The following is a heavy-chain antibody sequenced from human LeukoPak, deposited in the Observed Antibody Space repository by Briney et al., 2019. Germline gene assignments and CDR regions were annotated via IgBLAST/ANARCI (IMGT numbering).Heavy chain of an antibody. V-gene: IGHV3-74*01. CDR3: ASEGDGYNFWY. CDR2: INSDGSST. Sequence: GGALRLSSAASGFTFSSYWMHWVRQALGEGLVRVSRINSDGSSTSYADSAKGRFTISRDNAKNTLYLQMNSLRAEDTAVYYCASEGDGYNFWYWGQGTLVTVSS. J-gene: IGHJ4*02. D-gene: IGHD5-24*01. CDR1: GFTFSSYW.